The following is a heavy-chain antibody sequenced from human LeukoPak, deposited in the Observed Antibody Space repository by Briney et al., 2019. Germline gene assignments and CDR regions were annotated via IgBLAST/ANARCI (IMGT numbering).Heavy chain of an antibody. D-gene: IGHD4-17*01. CDR1: GFTLSSYW. CDR2: INSDGSST. J-gene: IGHJ4*02. Sequence: SGGSLRLSCAASGFTLSSYWMHWVRQAPGKGLVWVSRINSDGSSTSYADSVKGRFTISRDNAKNALYLQMNSLRAEDTAVYYCAREPTSTVTTFFDYWGQGTLVTVSS. CDR3: AREPTSTVTTFFDY. V-gene: IGHV3-74*01.